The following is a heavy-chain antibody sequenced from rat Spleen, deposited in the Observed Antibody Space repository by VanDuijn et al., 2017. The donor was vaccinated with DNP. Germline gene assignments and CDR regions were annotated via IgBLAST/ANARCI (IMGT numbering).Heavy chain of an antibody. CDR2: ISSYGNKI. CDR3: TSRPPPTRGPFDY. J-gene: IGHJ2*01. D-gene: IGHD1-4*01. Sequence: EVQLVESGGGLVQPGRSLKLSCAASGFTFRDYNVAWVRQAPKESLEWVATISSYGNKIYYRDSVRGRFTISRDDARSTLYLQMDSLRSEDTATYYCTSRPPPTRGPFDYWGQGVMVTVSS. CDR1: GFTFRDYN. V-gene: IGHV5-7*01.